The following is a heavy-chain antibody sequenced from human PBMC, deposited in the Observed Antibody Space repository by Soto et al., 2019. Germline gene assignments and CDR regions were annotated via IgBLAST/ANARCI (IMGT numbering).Heavy chain of an antibody. CDR2: INPNSGGT. CDR3: ARDASKLERDYYYYYYMDV. D-gene: IGHD1-1*01. V-gene: IGHV1-2*04. Sequence: GGSVEVSRKASGYTFTGYYMHWVRQAPGQRLDWMGWINPNSGGTNYAQKFQGWVTMTRDTSISTAYMELSRLRSDDTAVYYCARDASKLERDYYYYYYMDVWGKGTTVTVSS. CDR1: GYTFTGYY. J-gene: IGHJ6*03.